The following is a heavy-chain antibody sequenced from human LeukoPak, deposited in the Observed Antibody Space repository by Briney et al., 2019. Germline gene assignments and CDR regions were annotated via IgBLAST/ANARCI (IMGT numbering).Heavy chain of an antibody. V-gene: IGHV1-8*01. D-gene: IGHD2/OR15-2a*01. Sequence: ASVKVSCKASGYTFTSYEINWVRQATGQGLEWMGWMNPNSGNTGYAQKFQGRVTMTRNTSISTAYMELSSLRSEDTAVYYCARVGIGGSGQYFYIHYGMDVWGQGTTVTVYS. CDR3: ARVGIGGSGQYFYIHYGMDV. CDR1: GYTFTSYE. CDR2: MNPNSGNT. J-gene: IGHJ6*02.